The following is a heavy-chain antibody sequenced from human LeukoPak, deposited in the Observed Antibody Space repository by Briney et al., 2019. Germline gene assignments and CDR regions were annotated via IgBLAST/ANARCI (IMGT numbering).Heavy chain of an antibody. CDR2: IRNDGSNT. J-gene: IGHJ4*02. CDR1: GFTFSRHG. V-gene: IGHV3-30*02. Sequence: PGGSLRLSCAASGFTFSRHGMDWVRQAPGKGLEWVALIRNDGSNTYYTDSVKGRFTISRDNSKNTVYLQMNSVRVEDTAIYYCAKDSRIVMSRGTLRWIDYWGQGTLVTVSS. CDR3: AKDSRIVMSRGTLRWIDY. D-gene: IGHD3-10*01.